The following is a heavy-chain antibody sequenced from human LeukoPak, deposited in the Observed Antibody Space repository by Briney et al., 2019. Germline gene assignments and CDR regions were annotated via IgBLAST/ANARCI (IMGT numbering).Heavy chain of an antibody. Sequence: ASVKVSCKASGYTFTSYAMNWVRQAPGQGLEWMGWINTNTGNPTYAQGFTGRFVFSLDTSVSTAYLQICSLKAEDTAVYYCASSVYYDSSGHYGMDVWGQGTTVTVSS. V-gene: IGHV7-4-1*01. CDR2: INTNTGNP. J-gene: IGHJ6*02. CDR3: ASSVYYDSSGHYGMDV. D-gene: IGHD3-22*01. CDR1: GYTFTSYA.